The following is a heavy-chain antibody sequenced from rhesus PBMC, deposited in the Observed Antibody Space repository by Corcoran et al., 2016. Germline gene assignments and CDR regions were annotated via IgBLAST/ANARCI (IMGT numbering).Heavy chain of an antibody. J-gene: IGHJ6*01. CDR2: IRNTGKPK. Sequence: EVQLVESGGGLVQPGGSLRLSCAASGFTFSSYDMNWVRQALAKGLEGVSSIRNTGKPKNYADSVKGRFTISRDNAKNSLSLQMNSLKTEDTAVYYCTSEYSNYPYGLDSWGQGVVVTVSS. D-gene: IGHD4-23*01. CDR1: GFTFSSYD. V-gene: IGHV3S4*01. CDR3: TSEYSNYPYGLDS.